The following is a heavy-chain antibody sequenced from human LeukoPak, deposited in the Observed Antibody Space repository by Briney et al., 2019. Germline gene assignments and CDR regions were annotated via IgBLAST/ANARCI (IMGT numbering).Heavy chain of an antibody. CDR1: GFSLSTSGVG. CDR2: IYCDDDK. J-gene: IGHJ4*02. V-gene: IGHV2-5*02. CDR3: AHRRPLAARTGFDY. Sequence: SGPTLVKPTQTLTLTCTFSGFSLSTSGVGVGWIRQPPGKALEWVALIYCDDDKRYTQSLKSRLTITKHTSKPQVVLTMTNMDPVDTATYYCAHRRPLAARTGFDYWGQGTLVTVSS. D-gene: IGHD6-6*01.